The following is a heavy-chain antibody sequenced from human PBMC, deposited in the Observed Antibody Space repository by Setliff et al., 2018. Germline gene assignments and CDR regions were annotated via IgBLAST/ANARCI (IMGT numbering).Heavy chain of an antibody. CDR1: GFTFNGHW. CDR3: STNAVPGT. CDR2: IMQDGGAQ. Sequence: PGGSLRLSCVGSGFTFNGHWGHWVRQAPGKGLEWVANIMQDGGAQYYLDSVKGRFTVSRNNSNNTLYLHMNSLRAEDTAMYYCSTNAVPGTGGQGTRVTVSS. D-gene: IGHD6-19*01. V-gene: IGHV3-7*03. J-gene: IGHJ4*02.